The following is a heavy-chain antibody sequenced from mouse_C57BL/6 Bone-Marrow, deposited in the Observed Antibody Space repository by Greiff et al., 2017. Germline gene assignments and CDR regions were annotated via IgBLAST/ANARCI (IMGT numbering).Heavy chain of an antibody. Sequence: VQLQQSGAELVRPGASVKLSCKASGYTFTDYYINWVKQRPGQGLEWIARIYPGSGNTYYNEKFKGKATLTAEKSSSTAYMQLSSLTSEDSAVYFCARGGNYYGSSGGYWGQGTTLTVSS. CDR3: ARGGNYYGSSGGY. D-gene: IGHD1-1*01. CDR2: IYPGSGNT. V-gene: IGHV1-76*01. J-gene: IGHJ2*01. CDR1: GYTFTDYY.